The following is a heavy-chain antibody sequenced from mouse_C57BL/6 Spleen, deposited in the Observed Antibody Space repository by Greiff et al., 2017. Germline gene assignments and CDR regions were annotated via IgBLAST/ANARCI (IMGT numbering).Heavy chain of an antibody. CDR1: GFNIKDYY. CDR3: ARSRGTTVEYYFDY. V-gene: IGHV14-2*01. J-gene: IGHJ2*01. CDR2: IDPEDGET. D-gene: IGHD1-1*01. Sequence: VQLQQSGAELVKPGASVKLSCTASGFNIKDYYMHWVKQRTEQGLEWIGRIDPEDGETKYAPKFQGKATITADTSSNTAYLQLSSLTSEDTAVYYCARSRGTTVEYYFDYWGQGTTLTVSS.